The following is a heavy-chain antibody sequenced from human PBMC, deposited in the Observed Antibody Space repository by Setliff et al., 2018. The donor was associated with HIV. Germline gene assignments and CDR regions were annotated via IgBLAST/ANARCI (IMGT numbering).Heavy chain of an antibody. CDR1: GFTFSTYG. CDR2: FGASSTT. CDR3: GVSGGSSPGY. Sequence: GGSLRLSCAASGFTFSTYGMGWVRQAPGKGLEWVSVFGASSTTYYADSVKGRFTISKDTSKNTLYLQITSLRPEDTAVYYCGVSGGSSPGYWGPGTLVTVSS. J-gene: IGHJ4*02. D-gene: IGHD2-15*01. V-gene: IGHV3-23*01.